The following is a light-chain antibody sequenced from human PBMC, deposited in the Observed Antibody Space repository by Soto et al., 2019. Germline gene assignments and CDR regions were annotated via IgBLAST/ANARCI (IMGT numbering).Light chain of an antibody. CDR2: EGS. V-gene: IGLV2-23*01. J-gene: IGLJ7*01. CDR1: SSDVGSYNL. CDR3: CSYAGSSTPAV. Sequence: QSALTQPASVSGSPGQSITISCTGTSSDVGSYNLVSWYQQHPGKAPKLMIYEGSKRPSGVSNRFSGSKSGNTASLTISGLQAEDEADYYCCSYAGSSTPAVFGGGTQLTVL.